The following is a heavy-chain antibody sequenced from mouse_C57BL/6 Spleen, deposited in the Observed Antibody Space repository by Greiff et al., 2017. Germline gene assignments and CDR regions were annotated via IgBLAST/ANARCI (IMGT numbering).Heavy chain of an antibody. CDR1: GYTFTSYW. V-gene: IGHV1-69*01. D-gene: IGHD4-1*01. CDR3: ARRRNWDEGYFDY. J-gene: IGHJ2*01. Sequence: VQLQQPGAELVMPGASVKLSCKASGYTFTSYWMHWVKQRPGQGLEWIGEIDPSDSYTNYNQKFKGKSTLTVDKSSSTAYMQLSSLTSEDSAVYYCARRRNWDEGYFDYWGQGTTLTVSS. CDR2: IDPSDSYT.